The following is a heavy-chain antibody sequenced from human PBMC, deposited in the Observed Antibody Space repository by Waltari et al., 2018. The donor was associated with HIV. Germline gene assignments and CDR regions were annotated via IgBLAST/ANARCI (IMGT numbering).Heavy chain of an antibody. V-gene: IGHV4-39*01. CDR1: GGSISSSSYY. CDR2: IYYSGST. D-gene: IGHD6-13*01. Sequence: QLQLQESGPGLVKPSETLSLTCTVSGGSISSSSYYWGWIRPHPGKGLEWIGSIYYSGSTYYNPSLKSRVTISVDTSKNQFSLKLSSVTAADTAAYYCARRARDFIAAAGIGWFDPWGQGTLVTVSS. J-gene: IGHJ5*02. CDR3: ARRARDFIAAAGIGWFDP.